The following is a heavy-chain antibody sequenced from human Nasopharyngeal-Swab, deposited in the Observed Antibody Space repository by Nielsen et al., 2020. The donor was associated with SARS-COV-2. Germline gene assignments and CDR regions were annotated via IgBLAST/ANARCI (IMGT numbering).Heavy chain of an antibody. V-gene: IGHV1-46*01. CDR2: INPTDGST. CDR3: ARVLPFRITGTSGMDV. D-gene: IGHD1-7*01. J-gene: IGHJ6*02. Sequence: WVRQDPGQGLEWMGIINPTDGSTSYAQKFEGRVTMTRVTSTSTVYMELNSLRSEDTAVYYCARVLPFRITGTSGMDVWGQGTTVTVSS.